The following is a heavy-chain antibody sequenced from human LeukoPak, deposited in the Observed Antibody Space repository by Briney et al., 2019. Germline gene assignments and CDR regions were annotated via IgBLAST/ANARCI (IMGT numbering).Heavy chain of an antibody. CDR3: ARDLAGNDY. J-gene: IGHJ4*02. D-gene: IGHD6-13*01. V-gene: IGHV3-7*01. CDR2: IKQDGSEK. Sequence: GGSLRLSCEASGVTFSTYWMSWVRQAPGKGLEWVANIKQDGSEKYYVDSVKGRFTISRDNAKNSLYLQMNSLRAEDTAMYYCARDLAGNDYWGQGTLVTVSS. CDR1: GVTFSTYW.